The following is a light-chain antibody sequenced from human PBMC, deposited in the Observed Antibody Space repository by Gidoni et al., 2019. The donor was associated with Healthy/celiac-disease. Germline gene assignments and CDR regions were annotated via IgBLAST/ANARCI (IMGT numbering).Light chain of an antibody. CDR1: QSLLHSNGYNY. CDR3: MQALQTPWT. Sequence: DIVMPQSPLSLPVTPGEPASISCRSSQSLLHSNGYNYLDWYLQKPGQSPQLLIYLGSNRASGVPDRFSGSGSGTDFTLKISRVEAEDVGVYYCMQALQTPWTFGQXTKLEIK. CDR2: LGS. V-gene: IGKV2-28*01. J-gene: IGKJ2*02.